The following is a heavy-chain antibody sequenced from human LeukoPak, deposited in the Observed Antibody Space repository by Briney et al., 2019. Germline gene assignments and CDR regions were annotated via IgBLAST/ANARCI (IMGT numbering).Heavy chain of an antibody. Sequence: PGGSLRLSCAASGFTFSSYATSWVRQAPGKGLEWVAAISGIGGSTYYADSVKGRFTISRDNSKNTLYLQMNSLRAEDTAVYYCAKVQLPYYCYYYSMDVWGKGTTVTVSS. CDR1: GFTFSSYA. J-gene: IGHJ6*04. D-gene: IGHD2-2*01. V-gene: IGHV3-23*01. CDR2: ISGIGGST. CDR3: AKVQLPYYCYYYSMDV.